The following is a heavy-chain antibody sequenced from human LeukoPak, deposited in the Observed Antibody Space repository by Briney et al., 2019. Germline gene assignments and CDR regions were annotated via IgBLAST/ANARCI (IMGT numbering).Heavy chain of an antibody. D-gene: IGHD3-22*01. V-gene: IGHV1-69*05. CDR2: IIPIFGTA. CDR3: ARANYYDSSGYPKMDYYYYYMDV. J-gene: IGHJ6*03. CDR1: GGTFSSYA. Sequence: GASVKVSCKASGGTFSSYAISWVRQAPGQGLEWMVGIIPIFGTANYAQKFQGRVTITTDESTSTAYMELSSLRSEDTAVYYCARANYYDSSGYPKMDYYYYYMDVWGKGTTVTVSS.